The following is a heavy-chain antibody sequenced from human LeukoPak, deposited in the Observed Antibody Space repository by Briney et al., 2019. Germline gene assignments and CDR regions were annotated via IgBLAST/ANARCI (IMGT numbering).Heavy chain of an antibody. CDR3: ASSDFWSGYYTGFMPDP. V-gene: IGHV3-66*02. CDR2: IYSGGSA. D-gene: IGHD3-3*01. Sequence: PGGSLRLSCAASGFTVSSNYMSWVRQAPGQGLELVSVIYSGGSAYYSDSVTGGFTISRDNSKNTLYLQMNSLSAEDTAVYYCASSDFWSGYYTGFMPDPWGQGTLVPVSS. J-gene: IGHJ5*02. CDR1: GFTVSSNY.